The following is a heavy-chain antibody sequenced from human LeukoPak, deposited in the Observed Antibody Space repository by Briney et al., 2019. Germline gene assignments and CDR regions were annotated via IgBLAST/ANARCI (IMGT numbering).Heavy chain of an antibody. D-gene: IGHD6-6*01. CDR3: AREVMSIAAFDY. CDR2: IYYSGST. CDR1: GGSISSYY. V-gene: IGHV4-59*01. Sequence: NASETLSLTCSVSGGSISSYYWSWIRQPPGKGLEWIGYIYYSGSTNYNPSLKSRVTISVDTSKNQFSLKLSSVTAADTAVYYCAREVMSIAAFDYWGQGTLVTVSS. J-gene: IGHJ4*02.